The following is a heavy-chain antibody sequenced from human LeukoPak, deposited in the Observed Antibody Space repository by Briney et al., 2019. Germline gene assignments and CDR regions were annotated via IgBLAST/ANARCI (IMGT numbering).Heavy chain of an antibody. J-gene: IGHJ4*02. CDR1: GFTFSSYE. D-gene: IGHD1-26*01. CDR3: ARTGGSYPYYFEY. CDR2: ISSSGSTI. Sequence: GGSLRLSCAASGFTFSSYEMNWARQAPGKGLEWVSYISSSGSTIYYADSVKGRFTLSRDNAKNSLYLQMNSLRAEDTAVYYCARTGGSYPYYFEYWGQGTLVTVSS. V-gene: IGHV3-48*03.